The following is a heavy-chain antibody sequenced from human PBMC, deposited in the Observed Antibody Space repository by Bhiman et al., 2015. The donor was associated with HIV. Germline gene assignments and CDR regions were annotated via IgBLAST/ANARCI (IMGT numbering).Heavy chain of an antibody. V-gene: IGHV3-23*04. CDR1: GFAFDEYA. CDR3: AKDLALGSSSGNYFDY. Sequence: EGQMVESGGGLVQPGRSLKISCVASGFAFDEYAMSWVRQAPGKGLEWVSAISGSGGSTYYADSVKGRFTISRDNSKNTLYLQMNSLRAEDTAVYYCAKDLALGSSSGNYFDYWGQGTLVTVSS. J-gene: IGHJ4*02. D-gene: IGHD6-6*01. CDR2: ISGSGGST.